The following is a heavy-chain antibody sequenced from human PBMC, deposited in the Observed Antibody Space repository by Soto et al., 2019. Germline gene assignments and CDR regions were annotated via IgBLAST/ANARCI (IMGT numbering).Heavy chain of an antibody. V-gene: IGHV1-3*01. J-gene: IGHJ6*02. CDR3: ARYGGYSVYYGMDV. D-gene: IGHD6-13*01. CDR2: INAGNGNT. Sequence: ASVKVSCKASGYTLTSYAVRWVRQAPGQRLEWMGWINAGNGNTKYSQKFQGRVTITRDTSASTAYMELSSLRSEDTAVYYCARYGGYSVYYGMDVWGQGTTLTVSS. CDR1: GYTLTSYA.